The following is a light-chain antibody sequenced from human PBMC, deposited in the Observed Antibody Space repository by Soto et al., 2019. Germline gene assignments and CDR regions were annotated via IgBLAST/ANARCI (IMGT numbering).Light chain of an antibody. J-gene: IGLJ2*01. CDR1: SSDVGGYNY. CDR3: SSDTGSSNLS. Sequence: QSALTQPASVSGSPGQSITISCTGTSSDVGGYNYVSWYQQHPGKAPKLMIYDVSNRPSGVSNRFSGSKTGNTASLTISGLQAEDEADYYCSSDTGSSNLSFGGGTKLTVL. CDR2: DVS. V-gene: IGLV2-14*01.